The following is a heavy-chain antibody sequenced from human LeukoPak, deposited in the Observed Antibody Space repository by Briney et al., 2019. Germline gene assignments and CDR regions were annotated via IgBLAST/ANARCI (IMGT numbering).Heavy chain of an antibody. Sequence: SETLSLTCTVSGGSISSYYWSWIRQPPGKGLEWIGEIYHSGSTNYNPSLKSRVTISVDKSKNQFSLKLSSVTAADTAVYYCARDRRLDYWGQGTLVTVSS. CDR1: GGSISSYY. J-gene: IGHJ4*02. CDR3: ARDRRLDY. V-gene: IGHV4-59*12. CDR2: IYHSGST.